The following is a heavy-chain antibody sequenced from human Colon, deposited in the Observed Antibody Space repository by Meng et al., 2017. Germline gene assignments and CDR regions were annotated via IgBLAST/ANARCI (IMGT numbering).Heavy chain of an antibody. CDR3: ARGVDWAKSGNF. CDR1: GGSFSDYY. CDR2: IHPSGST. J-gene: IGHJ4*02. D-gene: IGHD3-9*01. Sequence: QGQLRQGDAGLLKPSETLSLTCAVYGGSFSDYYLTWIRQPPGKGLEWVGEIHPSGSTYYSPSLQSRVTITLDTSKNQFSLTLSSMTAADTAVYYCARGVDWAKSGNFWGQGTLVTVSS. V-gene: IGHV4-34*01.